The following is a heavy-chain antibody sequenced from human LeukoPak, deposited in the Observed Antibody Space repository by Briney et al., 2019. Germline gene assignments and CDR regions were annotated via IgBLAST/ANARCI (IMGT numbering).Heavy chain of an antibody. CDR2: IRYDGTNK. CDR3: AKDNYYGDYEVTSIFGVD. D-gene: IGHD4-17*01. V-gene: IGHV3-30*02. Sequence: PGGSLRLSCAASGFTFSSHGMHWVRQAPGKGLEGVAFIRYDGTNKYYADSMKGRFTISRDNSKNTLYLQINSLRAEDTAVYYCAKDNYYGDYEVTSIFGVDWGQGTLVTVSS. CDR1: GFTFSSHG. J-gene: IGHJ4*02.